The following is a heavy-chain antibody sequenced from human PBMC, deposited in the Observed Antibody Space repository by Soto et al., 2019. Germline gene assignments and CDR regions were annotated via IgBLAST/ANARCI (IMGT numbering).Heavy chain of an antibody. D-gene: IGHD3-10*01. CDR3: ARTVLRTHRGLDY. V-gene: IGHV4-30-4*01. J-gene: IGHJ4*02. CDR2: IYYSGST. CDR1: GGSISSGDYY. Sequence: QVQLQESGPGLVKPSQTLSLTCTVSGGSISSGDYYWSWIRQPPGKGLEWIGYIYYSGSTYYNPSLKRRVTISVDTSKNQFSLKLSSVTAADTAVYYCARTVLRTHRGLDYWGQGTLVTVSS.